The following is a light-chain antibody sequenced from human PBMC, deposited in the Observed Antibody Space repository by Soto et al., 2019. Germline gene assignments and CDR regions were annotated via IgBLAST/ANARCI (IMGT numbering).Light chain of an antibody. J-gene: IGKJ1*01. V-gene: IGKV3-15*01. Sequence: EIVLTQSPATLSVSPGKRVTLSCRASQSVDINLAWYQQKPGQPPRLLIYGASTRATDMSGTFSGRGSGTEFTLTISSLRPEDFAVYYCQQYRSWPRTFGQGTKVEMK. CDR2: GAS. CDR1: QSVDIN. CDR3: QQYRSWPRT.